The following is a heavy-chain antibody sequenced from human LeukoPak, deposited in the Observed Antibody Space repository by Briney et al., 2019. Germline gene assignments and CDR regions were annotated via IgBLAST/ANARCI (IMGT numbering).Heavy chain of an antibody. V-gene: IGHV3-30-3*01. D-gene: IGHD2-2*01. J-gene: IGHJ4*02. Sequence: GRSLRLSCAASGFTFSSYAMHWVRQAPGKGLEWVAVISYDGSNKYYADSVKGRFTISRDNSKNTLYLQMNSLRAEDTAVYYCARDHRGYCSRTSCPEGYWGQGTLVTVSS. CDR2: ISYDGSNK. CDR1: GFTFSSYA. CDR3: ARDHRGYCSRTSCPEGY.